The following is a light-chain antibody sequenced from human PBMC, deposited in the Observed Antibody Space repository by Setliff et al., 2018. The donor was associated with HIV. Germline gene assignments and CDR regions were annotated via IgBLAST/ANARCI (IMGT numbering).Light chain of an antibody. V-gene: IGLV2-14*03. CDR1: RSDVGGYDY. CDR3: TSYTTSSSPYV. CDR2: NVN. Sequence: QSALPQPASVSGSPGQSITIPCTGTRSDVGGYDYVSWYQHHPGKAPKLIIYNVNKRPSGVSNRLSGSKSGNTASLTISGLQAEDEADYYCTSYTTSSSPYVFGTGTKVTVL. J-gene: IGLJ1*01.